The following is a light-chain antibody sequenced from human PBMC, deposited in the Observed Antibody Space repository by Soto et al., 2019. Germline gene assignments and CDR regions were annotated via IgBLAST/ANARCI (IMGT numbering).Light chain of an antibody. Sequence: EILLTQSPPTLPVSPGERSTLSCRASQSVGSNLACFQQKPGQAPRLLIYGSSTRATGVPARFSGSGSGADFTLTISNLQSEDFAVYYCQQYTNWPPIPFGQGTRLEIK. V-gene: IGKV3-15*01. J-gene: IGKJ5*01. CDR1: QSVGSN. CDR3: QQYTNWPPIP. CDR2: GSS.